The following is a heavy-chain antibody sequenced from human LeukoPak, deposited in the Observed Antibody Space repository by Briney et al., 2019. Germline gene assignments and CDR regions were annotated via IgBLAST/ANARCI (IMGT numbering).Heavy chain of an antibody. V-gene: IGHV1-8*01. CDR2: MNPNSGGT. J-gene: IGHJ4*02. CDR1: GYPFTTYD. Sequence: ASVKVSCKASGYPFTTYDINWVRQAPGQGLEWVAWMNPNSGGTVYAQKFQGRVTMTTDTSTTTAYMELRSLRSDDTAVYYCARGIHSGNSGPYYFDYWGQGTLVTVSS. D-gene: IGHD4-23*01. CDR3: ARGIHSGNSGPYYFDY.